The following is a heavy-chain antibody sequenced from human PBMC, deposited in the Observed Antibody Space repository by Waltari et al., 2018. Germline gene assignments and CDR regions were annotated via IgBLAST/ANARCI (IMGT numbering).Heavy chain of an antibody. J-gene: IGHJ3*02. D-gene: IGHD4-17*01. CDR3: ARFDTVTDAFDI. CDR2: INTDGSST. CDR1: GFTFSSYW. Sequence: EVQLVESGGGLVQPGGSLRLSCAASGFTFSSYWMHWVRQAPGKGLVWVARINTDGSSTSYADSVKGRFTISRDNAKNTLYLQMNSLRAEDTAVYYCARFDTVTDAFDIWGQGTMVTVSS. V-gene: IGHV3-74*01.